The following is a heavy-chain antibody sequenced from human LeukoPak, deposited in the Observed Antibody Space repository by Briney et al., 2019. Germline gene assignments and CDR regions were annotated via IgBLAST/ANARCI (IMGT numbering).Heavy chain of an antibody. J-gene: IGHJ2*01. V-gene: IGHV3-30*02. CDR2: IRYDGSNK. CDR3: ARDRIRGATVTTGNWYFDL. D-gene: IGHD4-17*01. Sequence: PGGSLRLSCAASGFTFSSYGMHWVRQAPGKGLEWVAFIRYDGSNKYYADSVKGRFTVSRDNSKNTLYLQMNSLRAEDTAVYYCARDRIRGATVTTGNWYFDLWGRGTLVTVSS. CDR1: GFTFSSYG.